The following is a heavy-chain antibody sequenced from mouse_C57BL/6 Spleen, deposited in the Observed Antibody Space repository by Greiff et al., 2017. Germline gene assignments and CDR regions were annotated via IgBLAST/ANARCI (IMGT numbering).Heavy chain of an antibody. Sequence: QVQLQQPGAELVKPGASVKMSCKASGYTFTSYWITWVKQRPGQGLEWIGDIYPGSGSTNYNEKFKSKATLTVDTSSSTAYMQLSSLTSEDSAVDYCARPPRYYGSTYWYFDVWGTGTTVTVAS. CDR3: ARPPRYYGSTYWYFDV. CDR2: IYPGSGST. CDR1: GYTFTSYW. D-gene: IGHD1-1*01. J-gene: IGHJ1*03. V-gene: IGHV1-55*01.